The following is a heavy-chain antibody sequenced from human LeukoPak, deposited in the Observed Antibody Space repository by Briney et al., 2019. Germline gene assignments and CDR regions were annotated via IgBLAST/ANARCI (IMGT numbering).Heavy chain of an antibody. CDR2: ISGSGGST. CDR1: GFTFSSYA. CDR3: AKDVHSSSWPYYFDY. Sequence: GGSLRLSCAASGFTFSSYAMSWVRQAPGKGLEWVSAISGSGGSTYYADSVRGRFTISRDNSKNTLYLQMNSLRAEDTAVYYCAKDVHSSSWPYYFDYWGQGTLVTVSS. D-gene: IGHD6-13*01. J-gene: IGHJ4*02. V-gene: IGHV3-23*01.